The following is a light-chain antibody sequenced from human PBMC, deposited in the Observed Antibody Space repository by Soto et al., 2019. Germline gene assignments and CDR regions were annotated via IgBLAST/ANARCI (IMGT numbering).Light chain of an antibody. CDR3: QQYDSYPLS. CDR2: DVS. Sequence: DVQMTQSPSTLSASVGDRVTITCRASQSINNLLALYQQKPGKAPKFLIYDVSTLESGVPSRFSGSGSGTEFTLTISSLQPEDFATYYCQQYDSYPLSFGGGTKVDIK. J-gene: IGKJ4*01. V-gene: IGKV1-5*01. CDR1: QSINNL.